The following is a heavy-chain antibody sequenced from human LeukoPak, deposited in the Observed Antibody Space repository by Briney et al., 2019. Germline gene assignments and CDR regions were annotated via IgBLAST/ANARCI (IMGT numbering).Heavy chain of an antibody. CDR2: ISGSGGST. V-gene: IGHV3-23*01. CDR3: AKGKPQAHYYYGMDV. CDR1: GFTFSSYA. J-gene: IGHJ6*02. Sequence: GGSLRLSCAASGFTFSSYAMSWVRQAPGKGLEWVSAISGSGGSTYYADSAKGRFTISRDNSKNTLYLQMNSLRAEDTAVYYCAKGKPQAHYYYGMDVWGQGTTVAVSS.